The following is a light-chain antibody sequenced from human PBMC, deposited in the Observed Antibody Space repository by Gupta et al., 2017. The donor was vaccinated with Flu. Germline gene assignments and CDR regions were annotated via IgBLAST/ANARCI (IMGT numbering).Light chain of an antibody. V-gene: IGKV3-15*01. J-gene: IGKJ1*01. CDR2: GAS. CDR3: QHDKTSPQWT. CDR1: QSVSSN. Sequence: EIVMTQSPATLSVSPGERATLSCRASQSVSSNLAWYQQKPGQAPRLLIYGASTRATGIPARFSGSSYGKDFTLTSSLRHSEDFAVYYCQHDKTSPQWTFGQGTKLEIK.